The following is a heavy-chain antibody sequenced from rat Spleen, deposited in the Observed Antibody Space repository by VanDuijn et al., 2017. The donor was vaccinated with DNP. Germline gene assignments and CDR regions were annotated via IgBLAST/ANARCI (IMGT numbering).Heavy chain of an antibody. CDR3: ARDFNWALDY. Sequence: EVQLVESGGGLVQPGRSLKLSCAASGFTFSNYGMAWVRQAPTKGLEWVASITNSGGSTYYRDSVKGRITISRDNAKDTLYLQMNSLRSEDTATYYCARDFNWALDYWGQGVMVTVSS. D-gene: IGHD5-1*01. CDR1: GFTFSNYG. J-gene: IGHJ2*01. CDR2: ITNSGGST. V-gene: IGHV5S13*01.